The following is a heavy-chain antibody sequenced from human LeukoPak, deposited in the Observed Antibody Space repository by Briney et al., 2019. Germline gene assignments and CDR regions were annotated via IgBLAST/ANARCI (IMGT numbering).Heavy chain of an antibody. Sequence: PGGSLRLSCAASGFTFSSYAMSWVRQAPGKGLEWVSSISSGTSYIYYADSVKGRFTISRDNAKNSLYLQMNSLRAEDTAVYYCARDLLYGGNFAFDIWGQGTMVTVSS. J-gene: IGHJ3*02. D-gene: IGHD4-23*01. CDR1: GFTFSSYA. CDR3: ARDLLYGGNFAFDI. CDR2: ISSGTSYI. V-gene: IGHV3-21*01.